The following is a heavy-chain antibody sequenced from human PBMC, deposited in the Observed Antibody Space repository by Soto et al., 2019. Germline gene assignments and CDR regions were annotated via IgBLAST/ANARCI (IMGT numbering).Heavy chain of an antibody. CDR2: IYYSGST. J-gene: IGHJ4*02. Sequence: QVQLQESGPGLVKPSETLSLTCTVSGGSVSSGSYYWSWIRQPPGKGLEWIGYIYYSGSTDYNPSLKSTVPISVDTSKIQFSLTLSSVTAADTAVYYCARLLPDDSSGYVGFDYGGQGTLVTVSS. CDR1: GGSVSSGSYY. D-gene: IGHD3-22*01. V-gene: IGHV4-61*01. CDR3: ARLLPDDSSGYVGFDY.